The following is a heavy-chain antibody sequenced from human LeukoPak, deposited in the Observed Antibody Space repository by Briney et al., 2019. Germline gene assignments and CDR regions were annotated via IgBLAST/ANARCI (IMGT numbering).Heavy chain of an antibody. D-gene: IGHD2-21*01. V-gene: IGHV4-38-2*02. CDR1: GYSITSAYY. J-gene: IGHJ4*02. CDR3: ARGRALFD. Sequence: PSETLSLTCTVSGYSITSAYYWGWIRQPPGKGLEWIGSFFLKGSTYYNPSLKSRVTISVDTSKNQFSLKLSSVTAADTAVYYCARGRALFDWGQGTLVTVSS. CDR2: FFLKGST.